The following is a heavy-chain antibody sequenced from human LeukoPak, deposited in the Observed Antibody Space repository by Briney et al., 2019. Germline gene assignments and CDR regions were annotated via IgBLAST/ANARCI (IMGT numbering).Heavy chain of an antibody. J-gene: IGHJ5*02. CDR3: AREAGPYSSPSRWFDP. CDR2: INPNNGAT. D-gene: IGHD6-6*01. Sequence: GASVKVSCKASGYTFTIHFIQWVRQAPGQGLEWMGWINPNNGATNFAHNFQGRVTMTRDTSISTAYLDLSRLTSDDTAVYFCAREAGPYSSPSRWFDPWGQGTLVTVST. CDR1: GYTFTIHF. V-gene: IGHV1-2*02.